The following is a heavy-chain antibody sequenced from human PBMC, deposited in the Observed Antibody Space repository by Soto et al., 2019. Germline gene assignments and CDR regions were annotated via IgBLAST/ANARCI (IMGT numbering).Heavy chain of an antibody. J-gene: IGHJ4*02. V-gene: IGHV3-48*02. CDR1: GFTFSSYG. CDR2: ISSSSSTI. Sequence: EVQLVESGGGLVQPGGSLRLSCTASGFTFSSYGMNRVRQAPGKGLEWVSSISSSSSTIYYADSVRGRFTISRDNAKNSLYLQMNSLRDEDTDVYYCAREISVAGGHLDYWGQGTLVTVS. CDR3: AREISVAGGHLDY. D-gene: IGHD6-13*01.